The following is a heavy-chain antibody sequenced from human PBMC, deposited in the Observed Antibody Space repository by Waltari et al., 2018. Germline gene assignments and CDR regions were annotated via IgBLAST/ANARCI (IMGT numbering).Heavy chain of an antibody. V-gene: IGHV3-74*01. Sequence: EVQLVESGGGLVQPGGSLRLSCAASGSTFGNDWMHWVRQVPGKGLGWVSRTNEDGRITNYADSVKGRFTISRDNAKNTLYLQMNSLRAEDTAVYYCVRDLAGVGGHWGQGTLVTVSS. J-gene: IGHJ4*02. CDR1: GSTFGNDW. D-gene: IGHD3-16*01. CDR2: TNEDGRIT. CDR3: VRDLAGVGGH.